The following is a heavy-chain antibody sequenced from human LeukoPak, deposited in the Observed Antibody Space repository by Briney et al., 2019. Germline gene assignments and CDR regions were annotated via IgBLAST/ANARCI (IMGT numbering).Heavy chain of an antibody. J-gene: IGHJ4*02. CDR3: ARGEMATIPYFDY. CDR2: IIPIFGTA. CDR1: GGTFSSYA. V-gene: IGHV1-69*13. D-gene: IGHD5-24*01. Sequence: ASVKVSCKASGGTFSSYAISWVRQAPGQGLEWMGGIIPIFGTANYAQKFQGRVTITADESTSTACMELSSLRSEDTAVYYCARGEMATIPYFDYWGQGTLVTVS.